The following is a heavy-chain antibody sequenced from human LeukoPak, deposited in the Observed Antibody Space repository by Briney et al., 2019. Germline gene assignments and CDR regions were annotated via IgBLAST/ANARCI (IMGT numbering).Heavy chain of an antibody. CDR1: GGTFSSYA. V-gene: IGHV1-69*13. Sequence: SVKVSCKASGGTFSSYAISWVRQAPGQGLEWMGGIIPIFGTANYAQKFQGRVTITADESTSTAYMELSSLRSEDTAVYYCARAFAAAGHLMDYYYRMDVWGKGTTVTVSS. CDR3: ARAFAAAGHLMDYYYRMDV. CDR2: IIPIFGTA. J-gene: IGHJ6*04. D-gene: IGHD6-13*01.